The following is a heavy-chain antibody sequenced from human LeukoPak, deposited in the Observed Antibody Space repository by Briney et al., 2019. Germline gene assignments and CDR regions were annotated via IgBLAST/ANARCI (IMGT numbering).Heavy chain of an antibody. D-gene: IGHD6-13*01. Sequence: GASVKVSCKASGYTFTSYAMHWVRQAPGQRLEWMGWINAGNGNTKYSQKFQGRVTITRDTSASTAYMELSSLRSEDTAVYYCARVVIGQQLVFSHNNWFDPWGQGTLVTVSS. CDR3: ARVVIGQQLVFSHNNWFDP. CDR2: INAGNGNT. CDR1: GYTFTSYA. V-gene: IGHV1-3*01. J-gene: IGHJ5*02.